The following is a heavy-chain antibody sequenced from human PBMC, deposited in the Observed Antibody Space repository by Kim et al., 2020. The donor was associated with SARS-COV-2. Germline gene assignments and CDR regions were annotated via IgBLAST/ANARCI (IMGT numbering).Heavy chain of an antibody. V-gene: IGHV3-30*18. J-gene: IGHJ6*02. D-gene: IGHD2-2*01. Sequence: GGSLRLSCAASGFTFSSYGMHWVRQAPGKGLEWVAVISYDGSNKYYADSVKGRFTISRDKSKNTLYLQMNSLRAEDTAVYYCAKDPTDCSSTSCYRGWVYYDYGMDVWGQGTTVTVSS. CDR1: GFTFSSYG. CDR2: ISYDGSNK. CDR3: AKDPTDCSSTSCYRGWVYYDYGMDV.